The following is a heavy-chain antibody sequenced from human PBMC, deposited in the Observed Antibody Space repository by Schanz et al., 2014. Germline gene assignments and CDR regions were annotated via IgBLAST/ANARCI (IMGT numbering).Heavy chain of an antibody. CDR3: ARKVVATIGGYYDN. CDR1: GFMFSSYS. V-gene: IGHV3-48*01. J-gene: IGHJ4*02. Sequence: VQLVESGGGVVQPGRSLRLSCAASGFMFSSYSMNWVRQAPGKGLEWVSYISGSSRTIYYADSMKGRFTVSRDNAKNSLFLQMNSLRAEDTAVYYCARKVVATIGGYYDNWGQGTLVIVSS. D-gene: IGHD5-12*01. CDR2: ISGSSRTI.